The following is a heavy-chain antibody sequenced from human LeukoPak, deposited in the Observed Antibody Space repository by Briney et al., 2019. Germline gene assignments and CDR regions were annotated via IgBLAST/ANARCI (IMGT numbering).Heavy chain of an antibody. CDR3: ARDQGKYDSNQGAFDI. V-gene: IGHV3-21*01. J-gene: IGHJ3*02. CDR2: ISSSSSYI. CDR1: GFTFSSYS. Sequence: PGGSLRLSCAASGFTFSSYSMNWVRQAPGKGLEWVSSISSSSSYIYYADSVKGRFTISRDNAKNSLYLQMNSLRAEDTAVYYCARDQGKYDSNQGAFDIWGQGTMVTVSS. D-gene: IGHD3-22*01.